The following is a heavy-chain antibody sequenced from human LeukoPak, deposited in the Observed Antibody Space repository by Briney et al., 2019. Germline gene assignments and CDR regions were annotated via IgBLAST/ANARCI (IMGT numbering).Heavy chain of an antibody. CDR3: ARETVVVVAEVGRSHRPNFFDL. Sequence: PGGSLRLSCEGAPKSAMSWVRQAPGGGLEWVSGISGSGDRSDYADSVKGRVTISRDNSKNTVYLHINSLRVEDTAVYYCARETVVVVAEVGRSHRPNFFDLWGQGILVTVSS. V-gene: IGHV3-23*01. J-gene: IGHJ4*02. CDR1: PKSA. CDR2: ISGSGDRS. D-gene: IGHD2-15*01.